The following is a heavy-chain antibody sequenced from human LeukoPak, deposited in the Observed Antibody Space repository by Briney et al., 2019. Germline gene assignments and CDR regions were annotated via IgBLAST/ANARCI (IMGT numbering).Heavy chain of an antibody. CDR1: GFTFSSYT. Sequence: GGSLRLSCAASGFTFSSYTMHWVRQAPGKGLEWVAVISYDGNNKYYADPVKGRFTISRDNSKNTLSLQMNSLRTEDTAVYYCARHETDDAFDIWGQGTMVTVSS. J-gene: IGHJ3*02. CDR3: ARHETDDAFDI. CDR2: ISYDGNNK. V-gene: IGHV3-30*04.